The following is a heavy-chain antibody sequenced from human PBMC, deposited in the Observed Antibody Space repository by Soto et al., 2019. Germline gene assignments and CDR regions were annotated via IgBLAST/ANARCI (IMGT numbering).Heavy chain of an antibody. CDR1: GFTFSNYA. CDR3: AEDYGPTAIRWFDP. V-gene: IGHV3-23*01. Sequence: HPGGSLRLSCAASGFTFSNYAMSWVRQAPGKGLEWVSAISGSGGSTYYADSAKGRFTIPRDNSKNTLYLQINRLRAVDSVIYFCAEDYGPTAIRWFDPWGQGTLVTVS. CDR2: ISGSGGST. D-gene: IGHD2-21*02. J-gene: IGHJ5*02.